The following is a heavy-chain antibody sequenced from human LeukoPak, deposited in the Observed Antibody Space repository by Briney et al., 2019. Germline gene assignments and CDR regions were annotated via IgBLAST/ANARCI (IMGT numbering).Heavy chain of an antibody. CDR2: INPNSGGT. CDR3: ARGPRSYYDSSGYYSRGFFDY. J-gene: IGHJ4*02. CDR1: GYTFTGYY. D-gene: IGHD3-22*01. Sequence: ASVKVSCKASGYTFTGYYMHWVRQAPGQGLEWMGWINPNSGGTNYAQKFQGRVTMTGDTSISTAYMELSRLRSDDTAVYYCARGPRSYYDSSGYYSRGFFDYWGQGTLVTVSS. V-gene: IGHV1-2*02.